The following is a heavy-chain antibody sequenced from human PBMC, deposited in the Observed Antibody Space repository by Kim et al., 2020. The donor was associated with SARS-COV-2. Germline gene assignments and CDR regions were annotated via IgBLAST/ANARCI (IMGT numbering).Heavy chain of an antibody. Sequence: GGSLRLSCAASGFTFSNAWMSWVRLAPGKGLEWVGRIKSKTDGGTTDYAAPVKGRFTISRDDSKNTLYLQMNSLKTEDTAVYYCRASPYYYYYMDVWGKGTTATVSS. D-gene: IGHD2-2*01. J-gene: IGHJ6*03. CDR1: GFTFSNAW. CDR2: IKSKTDGGTT. V-gene: IGHV3-15*01. CDR3: RASPYYYYYMDV.